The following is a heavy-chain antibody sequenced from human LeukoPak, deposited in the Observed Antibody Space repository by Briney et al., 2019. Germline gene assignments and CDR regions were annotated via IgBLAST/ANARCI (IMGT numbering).Heavy chain of an antibody. CDR2: ISYSGST. Sequence: SETLSLTCTVSGGSISSYYWSWIRQPPGKGLEWIGYISYSGSTNYNPSLKSRVTISVDTSKNQFSLKLSSVTAADTAVYYCAKYVWGSYPTFEDYWGQGTLVTVSS. J-gene: IGHJ4*02. D-gene: IGHD3-16*02. V-gene: IGHV4-59*01. CDR3: AKYVWGSYPTFEDY. CDR1: GGSISSYY.